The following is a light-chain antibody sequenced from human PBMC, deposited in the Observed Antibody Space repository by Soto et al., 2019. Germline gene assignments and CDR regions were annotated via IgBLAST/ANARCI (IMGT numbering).Light chain of an antibody. V-gene: IGKV3-20*01. Sequence: EIVLTQSPGTLSLSPGERATLSCRASQSVSSTLAWYQHKPGQSPRLLIYGASIRATGIPDRFSGSGSGTDFPLTIRRLEFEDFALYYCQQFGGSYTFGQGTKLEMK. CDR3: QQFGGSYT. CDR1: QSVSST. CDR2: GAS. J-gene: IGKJ2*01.